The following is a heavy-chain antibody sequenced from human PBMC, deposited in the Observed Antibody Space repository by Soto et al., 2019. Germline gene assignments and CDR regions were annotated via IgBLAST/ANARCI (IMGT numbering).Heavy chain of an antibody. J-gene: IGHJ4*02. Sequence: PSETLSLTCTVSGGSISSGGYYWSWIRQHPGKGLEWIGYIYYSGSTYYNPSLKSRVTISVDTSKNQFSLKLSSVTAADTAVYYCAREHYGDSPYFDYWGQGTLVTVLL. CDR3: AREHYGDSPYFDY. V-gene: IGHV4-31*03. CDR1: GGSISSGGYY. CDR2: IYYSGST. D-gene: IGHD4-17*01.